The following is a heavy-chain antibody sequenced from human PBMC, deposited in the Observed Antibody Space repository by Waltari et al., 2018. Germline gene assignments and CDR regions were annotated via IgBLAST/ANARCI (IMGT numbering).Heavy chain of an antibody. D-gene: IGHD1-26*01. V-gene: IGHV4-38-2*01. CDR3: ASTYSGSHVGYYYYMDV. CDR1: GYSISSGYY. Sequence: QVQLQESGPGLVKPSETLSLTCAVSGYSISSGYYWGWIRQPPGKGLEWIGSIYHSGSTYYNPSLKSRVTISVDTSKNQFSLKLSSVTAADTAVYYCASTYSGSHVGYYYYMDVWGKGTTVTVSS. J-gene: IGHJ6*03. CDR2: IYHSGST.